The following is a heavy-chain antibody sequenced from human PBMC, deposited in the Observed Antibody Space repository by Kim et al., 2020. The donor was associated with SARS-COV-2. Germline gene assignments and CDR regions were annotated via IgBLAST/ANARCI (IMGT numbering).Heavy chain of an antibody. CDR1: GGSISSSSYY. Sequence: SETLSLTCTVSGGSISSSSYYWGWIRQPPGKGLEWIGSIYYSGSTYYNPSLKSRVTISVDTSKNQFSLKLSSVTAADTAVYYCRISYYDSTGYYYYMDVWGKGTTVTVSS. D-gene: IGHD3-22*01. J-gene: IGHJ6*03. CDR2: IYYSGST. CDR3: RISYYDSTGYYYYMDV. V-gene: IGHV4-39*01.